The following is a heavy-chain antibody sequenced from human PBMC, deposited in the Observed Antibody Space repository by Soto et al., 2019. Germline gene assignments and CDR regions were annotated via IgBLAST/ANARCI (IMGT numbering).Heavy chain of an antibody. D-gene: IGHD2-8*01. CDR3: ARGDSTDCSNGVCSFFYNHDMDV. J-gene: IGHJ6*02. Sequence: ASVKVSGKASGYSFTDYHIHWVRQAPGQGLEWLGRINPKSGGTSTAQKFQGWVTMTTDTSISTASMELTRLTSDDTAIYYCARGDSTDCSNGVCSFFYNHDMDVWGQGTTVTVSS. V-gene: IGHV1-2*04. CDR2: INPKSGGT. CDR1: GYSFTDYH.